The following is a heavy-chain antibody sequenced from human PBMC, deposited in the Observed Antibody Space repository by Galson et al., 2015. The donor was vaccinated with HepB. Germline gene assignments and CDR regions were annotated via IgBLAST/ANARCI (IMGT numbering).Heavy chain of an antibody. D-gene: IGHD2-15*01. CDR2: IIANSGEI. J-gene: IGHJ4*02. CDR1: GFTFSDYA. V-gene: IGHV3-23*01. Sequence: SLRLSCAASGFTFSDYAMTWVRQAPGKGLERVSGIIANSGEIYYVDSVKGRFTISRDNSRNTLDLQMNSLRAEDTAVYYCAKGTQFSCTGGRCYPFDSWGQGTLVAVSS. CDR3: AKGTQFSCTGGRCYPFDS.